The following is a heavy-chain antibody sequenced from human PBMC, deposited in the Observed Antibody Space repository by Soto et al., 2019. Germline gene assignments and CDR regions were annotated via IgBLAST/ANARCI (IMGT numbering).Heavy chain of an antibody. Sequence: SVNVSCKASGGTFRSYAISWLRQAPRQPLVRMGGIIPIFGTANYAQKFQGRVTITADESTSTAYMELSSLRSEDTAVYYCARDKRDYYYDSSGYYYPAYWGQGTLVTVSS. J-gene: IGHJ4*02. CDR3: ARDKRDYYYDSSGYYYPAY. CDR1: GGTFRSYA. CDR2: IIPIFGTA. V-gene: IGHV1-69*13. D-gene: IGHD3-22*01.